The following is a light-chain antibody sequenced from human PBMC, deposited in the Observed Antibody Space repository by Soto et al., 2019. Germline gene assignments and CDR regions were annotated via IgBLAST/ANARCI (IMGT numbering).Light chain of an antibody. CDR1: QRVSSH. Sequence: ETVVTRSPVTLSVSKGDTATLSCRASQRVSSHLAWYQQKPGQAPRLLIYAASTRATGIPVRFSGSGSETEFTLTIRSLQSEDSALYYCHQYNNWPWTFGQVTKVDIK. CDR2: AAS. J-gene: IGKJ1*01. V-gene: IGKV3-15*01. CDR3: HQYNNWPWT.